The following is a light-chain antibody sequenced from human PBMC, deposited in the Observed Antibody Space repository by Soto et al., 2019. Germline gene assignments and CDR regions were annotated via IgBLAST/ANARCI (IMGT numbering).Light chain of an antibody. CDR1: QSVTSSS. V-gene: IGKV3-20*01. J-gene: IGKJ5*01. Sequence: EIVLTQFTGTLCLSPGERATLSCRASQSVTSSSLAWYQQKVGRAPRVLIYGASNRATGIPDRFSGSGSGPDSTLTITRREPEDFAVYYCQQYGSSPRTFGQGTRLEIK. CDR2: GAS. CDR3: QQYGSSPRT.